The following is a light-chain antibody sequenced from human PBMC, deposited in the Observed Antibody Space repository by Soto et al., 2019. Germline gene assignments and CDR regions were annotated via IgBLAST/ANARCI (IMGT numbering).Light chain of an antibody. CDR1: QSIGTW. V-gene: IGKV1-5*01. CDR2: GAS. Sequence: DIQMTQSPSTLSASVGDSVTVTCRASQSIGTWLAWYQQKPGTAPKLLIDGASSLETGVSSRFSGSGSGTKFTLTTTSLHPDDFATYYCQQYATYSPEWTFGQGTKVEIK. J-gene: IGKJ1*01. CDR3: QQYATYSPEWT.